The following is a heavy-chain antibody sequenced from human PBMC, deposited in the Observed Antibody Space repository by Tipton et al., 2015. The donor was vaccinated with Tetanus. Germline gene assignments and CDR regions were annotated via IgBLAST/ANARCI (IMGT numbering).Heavy chain of an antibody. J-gene: IGHJ4*02. CDR2: IYTSGNT. CDR3: ARGWGSSWYYFDY. Sequence: LRLSCSVSGDSISSFYWSWIRQPAGKGLEWIGRIYTSGNTNYNPSLKSRVTMPGDTSKGQFSLKLNSVTAADTAVYYCARGWGSSWYYFDYWGQGILVTVSS. D-gene: IGHD6-13*01. CDR1: GDSISSFY. V-gene: IGHV4-4*07.